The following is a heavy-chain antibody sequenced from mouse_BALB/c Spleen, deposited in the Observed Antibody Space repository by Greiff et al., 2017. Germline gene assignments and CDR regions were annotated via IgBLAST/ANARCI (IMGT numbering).Heavy chain of an antibody. CDR3: ARIYGSSKYYYAMDY. CDR2: ISSGGSYT. Sequence: EVKVVESGGGLVKPGGSLKLSCAASGFTFSSYAMSWVRQSPEKRLEWVAEISSGGSYTYYPDTVTGRFTISRDNAKNTLYLEMSSLRSEDTAVYYCARIYGSSKYYYAMDYWGQGTSVTVSS. D-gene: IGHD1-1*01. J-gene: IGHJ4*01. V-gene: IGHV5-9-4*01. CDR1: GFTFSSYA.